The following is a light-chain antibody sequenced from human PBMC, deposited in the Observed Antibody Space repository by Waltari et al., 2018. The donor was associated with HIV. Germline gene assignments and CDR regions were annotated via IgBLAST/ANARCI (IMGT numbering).Light chain of an antibody. CDR1: SSDVGGYDS. J-gene: IGLJ3*02. V-gene: IGLV2-11*01. CDR2: EVI. Sequence: QSALTQPRSVSGSPGQSVTISCTGTSSDVGGYDSVSWYLQHPGKVPKLIIYEVIKRPAGFPDRCSGSKCGNTAALTISGLQTEDEADYFCCSYAGTYTYVLFGGGTKLTVL. CDR3: CSYAGTYTYVL.